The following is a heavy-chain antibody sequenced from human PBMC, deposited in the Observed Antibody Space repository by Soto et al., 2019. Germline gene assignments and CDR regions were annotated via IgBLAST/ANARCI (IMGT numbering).Heavy chain of an antibody. Sequence: GGSLRLSCAASGFTFSSYAMSWVRQAPGKGLEWVSAISGSGGSTYYADSVKGRFTISRDNSKNTLYLQMNSLRAEDTAVYYCAKDVSQRPPYSSSSWKSAYWGQGTLVTVSS. V-gene: IGHV3-23*01. D-gene: IGHD6-19*01. CDR1: GFTFSSYA. CDR3: AKDVSQRPPYSSSSWKSAY. J-gene: IGHJ4*02. CDR2: ISGSGGST.